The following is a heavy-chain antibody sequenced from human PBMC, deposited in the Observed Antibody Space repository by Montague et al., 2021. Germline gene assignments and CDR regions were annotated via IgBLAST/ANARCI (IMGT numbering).Heavy chain of an antibody. Sequence: CAISGDSVGVEEAGWRWDEQTSAIELVWQLVSYYRPEWYSDYAVSVKSRITINPDTSKNQFSLQLNSVTPEDTAVYYCARDVRGLRLVWNYYYYYMDVWGKGTTVTVSS. J-gene: IGHJ6*03. CDR1: GDSVGVEEAG. CDR3: ARDVRGLRLVWNYYYYYMDV. V-gene: IGHV6-1*01. CDR2: SYYRPEWYS. D-gene: IGHD6-19*01.